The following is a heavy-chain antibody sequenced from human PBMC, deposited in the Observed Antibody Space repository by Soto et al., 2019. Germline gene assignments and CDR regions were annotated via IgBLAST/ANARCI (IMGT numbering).Heavy chain of an antibody. J-gene: IGHJ4*02. D-gene: IGHD6-19*01. V-gene: IGHV4-59*08. CDR1: GDSLTNYY. Sequence: SETLSLTCTVSGDSLTNYYWIWIRQPPGKGLEWIGCFYYTGSTNYNPSLKSRVTMSLDTSKNQFSLNLSAVTAADTAVYFCASGYASGWYPFWGQGALVTVSS. CDR3: ASGYASGWYPF. CDR2: FYYTGST.